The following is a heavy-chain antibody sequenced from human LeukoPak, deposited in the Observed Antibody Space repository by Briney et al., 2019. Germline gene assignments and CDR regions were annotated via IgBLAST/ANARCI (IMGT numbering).Heavy chain of an antibody. CDR3: ARDGNYYGSGNPFDY. V-gene: IGHV4-38-2*02. CDR2: IYHSGST. D-gene: IGHD3-10*01. J-gene: IGHJ4*02. Sequence: SETLSLTCAVSGYSISSSYYWGWIRQPPGKGLEWIGSIYHSGSTYYDPSLKSRVTISVDTSKNQFSLKLSSVTAADTAVYYCARDGNYYGSGNPFDYWGQGTLVTVSS. CDR1: GYSISSSYY.